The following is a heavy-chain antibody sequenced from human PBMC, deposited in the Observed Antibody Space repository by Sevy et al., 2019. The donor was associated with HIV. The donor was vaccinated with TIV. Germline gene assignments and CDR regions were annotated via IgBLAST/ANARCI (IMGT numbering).Heavy chain of an antibody. D-gene: IGHD2-21*02. V-gene: IGHV3-33*01. Sequence: GGSLRLSCAASGFIFSNYGMHWVRQAPGKGLEWVAIIGYDGSKKYYADSVKGRFTISRDKSKNALYLQMNSLRAEDTAGYYCARGPPQIYCGGDCYHYFDYWGQGTLVTVSS. J-gene: IGHJ4*02. CDR1: GFIFSNYG. CDR3: ARGPPQIYCGGDCYHYFDY. CDR2: IGYDGSKK.